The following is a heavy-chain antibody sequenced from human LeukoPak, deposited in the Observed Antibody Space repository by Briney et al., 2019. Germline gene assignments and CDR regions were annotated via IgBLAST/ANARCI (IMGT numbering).Heavy chain of an antibody. Sequence: GGSLRLSCAASGFTFSSYGMHWVRQAPGKGMEWVAFIRYDGSNKYYADSVKGRFTISRDNSKNTLYLQMNSLRAEDTAVYYCARDLYRIVVVPHYFDYWGQGTLVTVSS. CDR3: ARDLYRIVVVPHYFDY. V-gene: IGHV3-30*02. CDR1: GFTFSSYG. CDR2: IRYDGSNK. D-gene: IGHD3-22*01. J-gene: IGHJ4*02.